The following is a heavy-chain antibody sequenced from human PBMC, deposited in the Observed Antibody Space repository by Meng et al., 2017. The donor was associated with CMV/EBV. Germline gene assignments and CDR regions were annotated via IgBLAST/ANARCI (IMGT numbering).Heavy chain of an antibody. CDR2: INHSGST. Sequence: QVQQPQWGAGLSQPSGPLSLPCLVYGGSFSGYYWSWIRQPPGTGLGAIGEINHSGSTNYNPSLKSRVTISVDTSKNQFSLKLSSVSAADTAVYYCARGGIAAAGPFDYWGQGTLVTVSS. J-gene: IGHJ4*02. CDR3: ARGGIAAAGPFDY. CDR1: GGSFSGYY. D-gene: IGHD6-13*01. V-gene: IGHV4-34*02.